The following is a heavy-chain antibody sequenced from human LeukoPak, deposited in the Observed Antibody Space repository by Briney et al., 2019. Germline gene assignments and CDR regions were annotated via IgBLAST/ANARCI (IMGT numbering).Heavy chain of an antibody. CDR2: IYYDGST. D-gene: IGHD6-19*01. CDR3: ARPGGIYGWYYFDY. J-gene: IGHJ4*02. V-gene: IGHV4-39*01. CDR1: GGSFSINNYY. Sequence: SETLSLTCTVSGGSFSINNYYWTWIRQPPGKGLEWIGSIYYDGSTYYYPSLKSRVTVSADTSKKQFSLKLSSVTAADTAVYYCARPGGIYGWYYFDYWGQGTLVTVSS.